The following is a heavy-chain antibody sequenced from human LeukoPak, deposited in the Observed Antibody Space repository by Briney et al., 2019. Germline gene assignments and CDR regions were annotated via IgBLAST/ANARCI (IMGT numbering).Heavy chain of an antibody. J-gene: IGHJ4*02. CDR3: AGSSGWYPTYYFDY. CDR1: GGTFSSYA. CDR2: IIPIFGTA. Sequence: SVKVSCKASGGTFSSYAISWVRQAPGQGLEWMGGIIPIFGTANYAQKFQGRVTITADKSTSTAYMELSSLRSEDTVVYYCAGSSGWYPTYYFDYWGQGTLVTVSS. D-gene: IGHD6-19*01. V-gene: IGHV1-69*06.